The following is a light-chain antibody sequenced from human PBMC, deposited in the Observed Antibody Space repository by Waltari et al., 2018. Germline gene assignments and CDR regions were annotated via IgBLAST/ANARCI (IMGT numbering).Light chain of an antibody. J-gene: IGKJ4*01. CDR2: GAS. V-gene: IGKV3-20*01. Sequence: EIVLTQSPRTLSLSPGERATLSCRASQTVRTTYLAWNQQKPGQAPPLLIYGASSKATGIPDRFSGSGSGTDFSLTISSLEPEDFAVYYCQQYDVSPLTFGGGTKVEIK. CDR1: QTVRTTY. CDR3: QQYDVSPLT.